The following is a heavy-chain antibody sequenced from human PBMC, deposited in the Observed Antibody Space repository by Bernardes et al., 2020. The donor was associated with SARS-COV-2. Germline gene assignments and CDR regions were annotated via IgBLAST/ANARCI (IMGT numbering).Heavy chain of an antibody. J-gene: IGHJ4*02. CDR1: GFTFSSYA. CDR2: ISGSGGST. Sequence: GGCLRLSCAASGFTFSSYAMSWVRQAPGKGLEWVSAISGSGGSTYYADSVKGRFTISRDNSKNTLYLQMNSLRAEDTAVYYCAKLGGYPPYYFDYWGQGTLVTVSS. V-gene: IGHV3-23*01. D-gene: IGHD3-16*02. CDR3: AKLGGYPPYYFDY.